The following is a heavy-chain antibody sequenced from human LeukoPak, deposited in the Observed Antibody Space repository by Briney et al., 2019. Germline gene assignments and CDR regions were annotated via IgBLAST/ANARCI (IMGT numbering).Heavy chain of an antibody. CDR3: AREGVPLDY. CDR2: ISSCGSTI. Sequence: GGSLRLSCAASGFSFNNYEMNWVRQAPGKGLEWVSYISSCGSTISYADSVKGRFTISRDNAKNSLYLQMNSLRAEDTAVYYCAREGVPLDYWGLGTLVTVSS. V-gene: IGHV3-48*03. D-gene: IGHD6-6*01. J-gene: IGHJ4*02. CDR1: GFSFNNYE.